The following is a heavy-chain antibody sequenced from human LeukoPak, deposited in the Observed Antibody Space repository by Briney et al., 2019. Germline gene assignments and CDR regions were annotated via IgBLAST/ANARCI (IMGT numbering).Heavy chain of an antibody. CDR3: ARSGYDRYYYYMDV. CDR2: IYTSGST. CDR1: GGSISSYS. J-gene: IGHJ6*03. V-gene: IGHV4-4*07. Sequence: SETLSLTCTVSGGSISSYSWSWIRQPAGKGLEWIGRIYTSGSTNYNPSLKSRVTMSVDTSKNQFSLKLSSVTAADTAVYYCARSGYDRYYYYMDVWGKGTTVTVSS. D-gene: IGHD5-12*01.